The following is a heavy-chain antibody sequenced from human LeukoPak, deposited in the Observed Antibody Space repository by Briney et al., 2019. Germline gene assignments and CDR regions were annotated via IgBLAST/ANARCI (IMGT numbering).Heavy chain of an antibody. Sequence: GGSLRLSCAASGFSFSSYTINWVRQAPGKGLEWVSSISSSGNYIYYADSAKGRFTISRDNAQSSLYLQMNSLRVEDTAVYYCARDPWGAAAFDIWGQGTMVAVSS. D-gene: IGHD4/OR15-4a*01. CDR1: GFSFSSYT. V-gene: IGHV3-21*06. J-gene: IGHJ3*02. CDR2: ISSSGNYI. CDR3: ARDPWGAAAFDI.